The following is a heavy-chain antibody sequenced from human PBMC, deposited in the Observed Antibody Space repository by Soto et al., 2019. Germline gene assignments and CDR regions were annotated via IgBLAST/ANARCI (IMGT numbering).Heavy chain of an antibody. Sequence: GASVKVSCKASGGTFSSYAISWVRQAPGQGLEWMGGIIPIFGTANYAQKFQGRVTITADESTSTAYMELSSLRSEDTAVYYCANPPAYYDSSGYYSPFDYWGQGTLVTVSS. CDR2: IIPIFGTA. J-gene: IGHJ4*02. V-gene: IGHV1-69*13. CDR3: ANPPAYYDSSGYYSPFDY. D-gene: IGHD3-22*01. CDR1: GGTFSSYA.